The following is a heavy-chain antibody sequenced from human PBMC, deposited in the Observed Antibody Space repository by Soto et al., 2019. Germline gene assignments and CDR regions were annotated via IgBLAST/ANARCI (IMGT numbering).Heavy chain of an antibody. J-gene: IGHJ4*02. D-gene: IGHD3-10*01. CDR3: ARTFMVRGVIMGY. Sequence: ASVKVSCKGSGYTFTSYDINWVRQATGQGLEWMGWMNPNSGNTGYAQKFQGRVTMTRNTSISTAYMELSSLRSEDTAVYYCARTFMVRGVIMGYWGQGTLVTVSS. CDR2: MNPNSGNT. V-gene: IGHV1-8*01. CDR1: GYTFTSYD.